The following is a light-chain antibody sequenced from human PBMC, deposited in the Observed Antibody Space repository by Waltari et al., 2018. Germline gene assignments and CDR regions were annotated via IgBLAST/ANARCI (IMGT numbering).Light chain of an antibody. J-gene: IGLJ1*01. CDR2: GNT. Sequence: QSVLTQPPSASGTPGQRVTISCSGSSSDIGDNYVYWYKQLPGTAPKLLIYGNTQPPSGVPDRFSGSKSGTSASLAISDLRSEDEADYYCAAWDDNLLYVFGTGTKVTVL. CDR3: AAWDDNLLYV. V-gene: IGLV1-47*01. CDR1: SSDIGDNY.